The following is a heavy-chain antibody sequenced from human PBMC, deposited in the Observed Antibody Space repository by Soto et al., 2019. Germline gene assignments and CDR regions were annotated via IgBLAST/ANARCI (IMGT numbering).Heavy chain of an antibody. CDR1: GGSVTSDNFY. J-gene: IGHJ4*02. V-gene: IGHV4-61*01. D-gene: IGHD6-6*01. CDR3: AREFSNSPEAFDS. Sequence: ETLSLTCTASGGSVTSDNFYWIWIGQPPGRGLDWLGNINYPGSTNYNPSLTSRDTISMDTSRNQFSLKLTSVTAVDTAVYYCAREFSNSPEAFDSWGQGSLVTVSS. CDR2: INYPGST.